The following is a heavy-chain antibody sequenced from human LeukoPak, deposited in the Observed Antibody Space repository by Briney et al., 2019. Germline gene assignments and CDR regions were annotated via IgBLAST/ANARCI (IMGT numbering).Heavy chain of an antibody. D-gene: IGHD3-3*01. V-gene: IGHV3-23*01. CDR3: AKDPHYDFWSGYSYYFDY. J-gene: IGHJ4*02. CDR1: GFTFSSYA. Sequence: PGGSLRLSCAASGFTFSSYAMSWVRQAPGKGLEWVSAISGSGGSTYYADSVKGRFTISRDNSKNTLYLQMNNLRAEDTAVYYCAKDPHYDFWSGYSYYFDYWGQGTLVTVSS. CDR2: ISGSGGST.